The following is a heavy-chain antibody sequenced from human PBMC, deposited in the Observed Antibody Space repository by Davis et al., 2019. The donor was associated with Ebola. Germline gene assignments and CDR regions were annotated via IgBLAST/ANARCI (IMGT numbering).Heavy chain of an antibody. CDR2: INHSGST. CDR1: GGSFSGYY. V-gene: IGHV4-34*01. Sequence: PSETLSLTCAVYGGSFSGYYWSWIRQPQGKGLEWIGEINHSGSTNYNPSLKSRVTISVDTSKNQFSLKLSSVTAADTAVYYCARGHLDCSSTSCYPSGMDVWGQGTTVTVSS. CDR3: ARGHLDCSSTSCYPSGMDV. J-gene: IGHJ6*02. D-gene: IGHD2-2*01.